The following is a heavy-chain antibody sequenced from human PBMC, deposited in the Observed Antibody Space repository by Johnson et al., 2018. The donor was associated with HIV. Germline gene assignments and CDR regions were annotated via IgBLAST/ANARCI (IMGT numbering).Heavy chain of an antibody. V-gene: IGHV3-66*01. D-gene: IGHD5-18*01. Sequence: VLLVESGGGVVQPGGSLRLSCAASGFIVSSNYMNWVRQAPGKGLEWVSVIYSGGSTYHADSVKGRFIISRDNSKSTLYLQMNSLRAEETAVYYCARAYTYGAFDIWGQGTTVTISS. J-gene: IGHJ3*02. CDR3: ARAYTYGAFDI. CDR1: GFIVSSNY. CDR2: IYSGGST.